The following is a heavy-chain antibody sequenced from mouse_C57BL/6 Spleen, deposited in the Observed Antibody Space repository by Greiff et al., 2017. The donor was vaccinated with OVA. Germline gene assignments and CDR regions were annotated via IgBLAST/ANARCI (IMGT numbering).Heavy chain of an antibody. D-gene: IGHD1-1*01. Sequence: QVQLQQSGPELVKPGASVKISCKASGYAFSSSWMNWVKQRPGKGLEWIGRIYPGDGDTNYNGKFKGKATLTADKSSSTAYMQLSSLTSEDSAVYFCARGYGSSSYWYFDVWGTGTTVTVSS. CDR3: ARGYGSSSYWYFDV. CDR1: GYAFSSSW. V-gene: IGHV1-82*01. J-gene: IGHJ1*03. CDR2: IYPGDGDT.